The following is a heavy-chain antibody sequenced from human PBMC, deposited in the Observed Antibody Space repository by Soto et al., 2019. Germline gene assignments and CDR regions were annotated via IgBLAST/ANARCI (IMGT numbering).Heavy chain of an antibody. Sequence: ASVNVSCKASGYTFTAYAMHWVRQAPGQRLEWMGWINAGNGNTKYSQKFQGRVTITRDTSASTAYMELSSLRSKDTAVYYCARAVAVPADFDYWGQGTLVTVSS. CDR2: INAGNGNT. V-gene: IGHV1-3*01. CDR1: GYTFTAYA. J-gene: IGHJ4*02. CDR3: ARAVAVPADFDY. D-gene: IGHD6-19*01.